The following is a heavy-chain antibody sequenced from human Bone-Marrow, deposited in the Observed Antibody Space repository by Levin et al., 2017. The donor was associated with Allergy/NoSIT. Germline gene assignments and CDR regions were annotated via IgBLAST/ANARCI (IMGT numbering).Heavy chain of an antibody. D-gene: IGHD2-2*01. CDR2: ITWNSGTT. Sequence: GGSLRLSCAASQFIFDDHGMSWVRHAPGKGLEWVSGITWNSGTTGYADSVKGRFTISRDNAKNTLYLQMKSLRVEDTALYYCARVGDYAVVADAFDLWCQGTMVTASS. V-gene: IGHV3-20*04. CDR3: ARVGDYAVVADAFDL. J-gene: IGHJ3*01. CDR1: QFIFDDHG.